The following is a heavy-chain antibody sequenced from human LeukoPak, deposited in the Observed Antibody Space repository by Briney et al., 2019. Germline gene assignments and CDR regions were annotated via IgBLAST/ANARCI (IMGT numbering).Heavy chain of an antibody. CDR2: LTLDGSSS. CDR1: GVSLHQYA. Sequence: GGSLRLSCTVSGVSLHQYAMYWVREAPGKGEEWGSTLTLDGSSSAYAHSVQGRFTISRDTANNALYLQMSNLRPEDTALYYCTKDFYGGRSWGPFDVWGQGTLVTVSS. J-gene: IGHJ4*02. V-gene: IGHV3-9*01. CDR3: TKDFYGGRSWGPFDV. D-gene: IGHD2-15*01.